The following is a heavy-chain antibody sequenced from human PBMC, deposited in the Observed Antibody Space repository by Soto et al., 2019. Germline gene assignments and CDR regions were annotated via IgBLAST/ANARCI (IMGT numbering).Heavy chain of an antibody. CDR1: GFSLSTSGMC. Sequence: SGPTLVNPTQTLTLTCTFSGFSLSTSGMCVSWIRQPPGKALEWLALIDWDDDKYYSTSLKTRLTISKDTSKNQVVLTMTNMDPVDTATYYCARAAMTYYYYGMDVWGQGTTVTVSS. V-gene: IGHV2-70*01. J-gene: IGHJ6*02. CDR3: ARAAMTYYYYGMDV. CDR2: IDWDDDK. D-gene: IGHD2-2*01.